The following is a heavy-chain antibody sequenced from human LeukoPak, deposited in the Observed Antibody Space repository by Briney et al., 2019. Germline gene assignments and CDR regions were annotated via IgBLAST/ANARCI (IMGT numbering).Heavy chain of an antibody. D-gene: IGHD3-22*01. Sequence: GGSLRLSCATSGFTFSSYSMNWVRQAPGKGLEWVSCISSSSSYIYYTDSVKGRFTISRDNTKNSLTLQMNSLRAEDTAVYYCARDLKYYDSSGFDYWGQGTLVTVSS. V-gene: IGHV3-21*01. CDR1: GFTFSSYS. CDR3: ARDLKYYDSSGFDY. CDR2: ISSSSSYI. J-gene: IGHJ4*02.